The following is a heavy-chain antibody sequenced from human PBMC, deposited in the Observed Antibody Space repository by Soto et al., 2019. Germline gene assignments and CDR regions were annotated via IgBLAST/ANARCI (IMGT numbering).Heavy chain of an antibody. V-gene: IGHV3-30*18. CDR1: GFTFSSYG. CDR2: ISYDGSNK. CDR3: AKDVGYGDYLLTYYFDY. D-gene: IGHD4-17*01. Sequence: QVQLVESGGGVVQPGRSLRLSCAASGFTFSSYGMHWVRQAPGKGLEWVAVISYDGSNKYYADSVKGRFTISRDNSKNTLYLQMNSLRAQDTAVYYCAKDVGYGDYLLTYYFDYWGQGILVTVSS. J-gene: IGHJ4*02.